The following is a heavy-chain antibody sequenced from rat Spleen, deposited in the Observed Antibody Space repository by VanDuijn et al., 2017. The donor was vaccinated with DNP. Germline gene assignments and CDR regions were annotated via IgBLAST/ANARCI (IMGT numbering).Heavy chain of an antibody. Sequence: EVQLVESGGGLVQPGRSLKLPCAASGFTFSDYYMAWVRQAPTKGLELVAYISYAGGSTYHGDSVKGRFTISRENAESTLYLQMNSLRSEDMATYFCARGNYPGINTFDYWGQGVMVTVSS. CDR2: ISYAGGST. J-gene: IGHJ2*01. V-gene: IGHV5-22*01. D-gene: IGHD1-4*01. CDR1: GFTFSDYY. CDR3: ARGNYPGINTFDY.